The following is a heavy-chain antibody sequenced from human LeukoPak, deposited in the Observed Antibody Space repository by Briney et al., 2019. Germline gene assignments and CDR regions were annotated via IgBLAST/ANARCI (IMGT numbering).Heavy chain of an antibody. CDR2: INHSGST. Sequence: SETLPLTCAVYGGSFSGYYWSWIRQPPGKGLEWIGEINHSGSTNYNPSLKSRVTISVDTSKNQFSLKLSSVTAADTAVYYCARGCDSSGYYFDYWGQGTLVTVSS. J-gene: IGHJ4*02. V-gene: IGHV4-34*01. CDR1: GGSFSGYY. D-gene: IGHD3-22*01. CDR3: ARGCDSSGYYFDY.